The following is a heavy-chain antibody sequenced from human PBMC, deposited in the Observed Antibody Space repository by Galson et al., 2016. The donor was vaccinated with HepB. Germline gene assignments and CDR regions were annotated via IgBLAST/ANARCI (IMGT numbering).Heavy chain of an antibody. CDR1: GFTFSSYA. V-gene: IGHV3-30-3*01. Sequence: SLRLSCAASGFTFSSYAMHWFRQAPGKGLEWVAFISYDESNKYYAHSLKGRFTITRDNSKNTLSLQLNSLGAEEAAVYYCARDGEFEDYGDFLGGYFDAWGQGTLVTVSS. J-gene: IGHJ4*02. CDR2: ISYDESNK. D-gene: IGHD4-17*01. CDR3: ARDGEFEDYGDFLGGYFDA.